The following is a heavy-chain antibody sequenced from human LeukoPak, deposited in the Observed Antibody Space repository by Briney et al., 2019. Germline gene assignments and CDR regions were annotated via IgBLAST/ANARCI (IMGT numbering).Heavy chain of an antibody. CDR3: ARDTAMGYFDY. D-gene: IGHD5-18*01. Sequence: ASVKVSCKASGYTFTSYYMHWVRQAPGQGLEWMGIINPSGGSTSYAQKFQGGVTMTRDTSTSTVYMELSSLRSDDTAVYYCARDTAMGYFDYWGQGTLVTVSS. J-gene: IGHJ4*02. V-gene: IGHV1-46*01. CDR1: GYTFTSYY. CDR2: INPSGGST.